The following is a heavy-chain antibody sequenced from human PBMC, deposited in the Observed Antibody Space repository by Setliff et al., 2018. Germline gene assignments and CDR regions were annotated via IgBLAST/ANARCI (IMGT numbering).Heavy chain of an antibody. Sequence: PSETLSLTCTVSGGSVSSGSYYWSWIRQPPGKGLEWIGYIYYSGSTNYNPSLKSRVTISVDTSKNQFSLKLNSVTAADTAVYYCARGETSSGWYIYYYYYMDVWGKGTTVTVSS. CDR3: ARGETSSGWYIYYYYYMDV. CDR2: IYYSGST. CDR1: GGSVSSGSYY. D-gene: IGHD6-19*01. V-gene: IGHV4-61*01. J-gene: IGHJ6*03.